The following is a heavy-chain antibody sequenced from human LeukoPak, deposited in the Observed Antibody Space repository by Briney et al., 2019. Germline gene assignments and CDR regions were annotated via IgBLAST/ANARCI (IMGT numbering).Heavy chain of an antibody. J-gene: IGHJ5*02. CDR1: GYTFTSYG. D-gene: IGHD3-22*01. V-gene: IGHV1-8*03. Sequence: ASVKVSCKASGYTFTSYGISWVRQATGQGLEWMGWMNPNSGNTGYAQKFQGRVTITRNTSISTAYMELSSLRSEDTAVYYCARGKVYYYDSSGYQDRNNWFDPWGQGTLVTVSS. CDR2: MNPNSGNT. CDR3: ARGKVYYYDSSGYQDRNNWFDP.